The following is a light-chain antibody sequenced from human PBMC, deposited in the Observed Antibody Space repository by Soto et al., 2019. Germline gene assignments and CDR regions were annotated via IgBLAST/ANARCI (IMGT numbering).Light chain of an antibody. CDR2: QAS. CDR3: QHYNDYSYT. CDR1: QSISSW. Sequence: DIQMTQSPSTLSAFVGDRVTITCRASQSISSWLAWYQQKPGKAPKLLVYQASTLESGVPLRFSGSGSGTEFTLTINSLQSDDFATYYCQHYNDYSYTFGPGTNLEIK. V-gene: IGKV1-5*03. J-gene: IGKJ2*01.